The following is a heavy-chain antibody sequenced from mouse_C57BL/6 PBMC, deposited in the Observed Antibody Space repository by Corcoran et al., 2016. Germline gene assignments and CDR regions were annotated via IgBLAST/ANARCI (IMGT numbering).Heavy chain of an antibody. CDR2: INTYSGVP. CDR1: GYTFTTYG. V-gene: IGHV9-3*01. CDR3: AEGFPGGRYFDV. Sequence: QIQLVQSGPELKKPGETVKISCKASGYTFTTYGMSWVKQAPGKGLKWMGWINTYSGVPTYADDFKGRFAFSLETSASTAYLQINNLKNEDTATYFCAEGFPGGRYFDVWGTGTTVTVSS. J-gene: IGHJ1*03.